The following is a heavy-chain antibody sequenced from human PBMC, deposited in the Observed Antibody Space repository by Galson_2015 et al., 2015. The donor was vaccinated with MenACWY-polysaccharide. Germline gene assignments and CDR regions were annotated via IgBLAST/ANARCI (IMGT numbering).Heavy chain of an antibody. Sequence: SLRLSCAASGFTFSSYAMSWVRQAPGKGLEWVSAISGSGGSTYYADSVKGRFTISRDNSKNTLYLQMNSLRAEDTAVYYCAKSQAYYYDSSGLGVDAFDIWGQGTMVTVSS. CDR3: AKSQAYYYDSSGLGVDAFDI. CDR2: ISGSGGST. V-gene: IGHV3-23*01. CDR1: GFTFSSYA. D-gene: IGHD3-22*01. J-gene: IGHJ3*02.